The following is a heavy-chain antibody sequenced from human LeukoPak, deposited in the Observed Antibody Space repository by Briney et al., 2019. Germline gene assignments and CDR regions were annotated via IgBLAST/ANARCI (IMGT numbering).Heavy chain of an antibody. J-gene: IGHJ6*02. Sequence: GRSLRLSCAASGFTLSSYGMNWVRQAPGKGLEWVAHINQDGSEKSHLDSVQGRFTISRDNAKISLFLQMNTLRAEDTAVYYCARGHYGLDVWGQGTTVTVSS. V-gene: IGHV3-7*05. CDR2: INQDGSEK. CDR1: GFTLSSYG. CDR3: ARGHYGLDV.